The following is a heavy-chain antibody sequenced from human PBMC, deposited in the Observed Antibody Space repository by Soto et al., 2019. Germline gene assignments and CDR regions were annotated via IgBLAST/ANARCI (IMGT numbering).Heavy chain of an antibody. Sequence: EVQLLESGGGLVQPGGSLRLSCAASEFTLSTYAMSWVRQAPGKGLEWVSAISGSGGSTYYADSVKGRFTISRDNSKNSLYLQMNSLRVEDTAVYYCASHQRPDYYDSSGYYYLNFEDWGQGTLVTVSS. CDR2: ISGSGGST. CDR3: ASHQRPDYYDSSGYYYLNFED. D-gene: IGHD3-22*01. CDR1: EFTLSTYA. J-gene: IGHJ4*02. V-gene: IGHV3-23*01.